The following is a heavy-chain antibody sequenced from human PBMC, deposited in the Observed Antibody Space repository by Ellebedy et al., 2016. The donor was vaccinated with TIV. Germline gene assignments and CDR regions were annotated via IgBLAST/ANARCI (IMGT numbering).Heavy chain of an antibody. CDR2: IYYSGST. CDR1: GGSVSSGSYY. Sequence: SETLSLXXTVSGGSVSSGSYYWSWIRQPPGKGPEWIGFIYYSGSTKYNPSLKSRVTISVDTSKNQFSLKLSSVTAADTAVYYCARKQTWGSYRYVSDYWGQGTLVTVSS. V-gene: IGHV4-61*01. J-gene: IGHJ4*02. CDR3: ARKQTWGSYRYVSDY. D-gene: IGHD3-16*02.